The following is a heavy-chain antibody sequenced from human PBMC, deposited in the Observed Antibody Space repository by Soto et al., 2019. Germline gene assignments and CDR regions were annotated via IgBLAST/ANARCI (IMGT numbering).Heavy chain of an antibody. CDR1: GGTFSSYA. D-gene: IGHD2-8*01. CDR3: ARDGARYYTNGVCYFDP. Sequence: QVQLVQSGAEVKKPGSSVKVSCKASGGTFSSYAISWVRQAPGQGLEWMGGIIPIFGTANYAQKFQGRVTITAAESTNTAYLELSSLRSEDTAVYYCARDGARYYTNGVCYFDPWGQGTMVTVSS. CDR2: IIPIFGTA. J-gene: IGHJ5*02. V-gene: IGHV1-69*01.